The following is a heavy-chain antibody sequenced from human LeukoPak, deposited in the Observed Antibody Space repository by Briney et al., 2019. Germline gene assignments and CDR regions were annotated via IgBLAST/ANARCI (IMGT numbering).Heavy chain of an antibody. D-gene: IGHD4-23*01. CDR1: GFSFRTYG. CDR2: MSYDGRNK. CDR3: ARDQRWRFNFDS. J-gene: IGHJ4*02. Sequence: GGSLRLSCAASGFSFRTYGMHWVRQAPGKGLEWVAVMSYDGRNKEYADSVKGRFTISRDNSKNTLYLQMNSLRAEDTAVCYCARDQRWRFNFDSWGQGILVTVSS. V-gene: IGHV3-30*03.